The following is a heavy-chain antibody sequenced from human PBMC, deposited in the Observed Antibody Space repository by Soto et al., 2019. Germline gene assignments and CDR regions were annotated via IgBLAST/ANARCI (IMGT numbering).Heavy chain of an antibody. CDR3: AKVMYYDFWSGYYGFDY. Sequence: LRLSCAASGFTFSSYAMSWVRQAPGKGLEWVSAISGSGGSTYYADSVKGRFTISRDNSKNTLYLQMNSLRAEDTAVYYCAKVMYYDFWSGYYGFDYWGQGTLVTVSS. CDR2: ISGSGGST. J-gene: IGHJ4*02. D-gene: IGHD3-3*01. CDR1: GFTFSSYA. V-gene: IGHV3-23*01.